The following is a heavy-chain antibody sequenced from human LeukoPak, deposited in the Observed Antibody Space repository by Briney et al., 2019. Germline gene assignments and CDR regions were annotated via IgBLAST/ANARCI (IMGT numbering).Heavy chain of an antibody. Sequence: GASVKVSCKASGYTFTSYGISWVRQAPGQGLEWMGWISAYNGNTNYAQKLQGRVTMTTDTSTSTAYMELRSLRSDDTAVYYCARVSAERSWERTYYDFWSGYYNLDYWGQGTLVTVSS. CDR3: ARVSAERSWERTYYDFWSGYYNLDY. D-gene: IGHD3-3*01. CDR1: GYTFTSYG. CDR2: ISAYNGNT. J-gene: IGHJ4*02. V-gene: IGHV1-18*01.